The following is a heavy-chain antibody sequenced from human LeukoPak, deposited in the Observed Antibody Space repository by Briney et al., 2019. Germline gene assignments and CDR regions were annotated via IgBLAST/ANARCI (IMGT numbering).Heavy chain of an antibody. D-gene: IGHD2-2*01. CDR1: GFTFSTYA. J-gene: IGHJ6*03. CDR2: ISGSGGST. CDR3: AKEFVPAAILSYYYMDV. Sequence: GGSLGLSCVAPGFTFSTYAMSWVRQAPGKGLEWVSAISGSGGSTHYAESVKGRFTISRDNSKNTLYLQMNSLRAEDTAVFYCAKEFVPAAILSYYYMDVWGRGTTVTVAS. V-gene: IGHV3-23*01.